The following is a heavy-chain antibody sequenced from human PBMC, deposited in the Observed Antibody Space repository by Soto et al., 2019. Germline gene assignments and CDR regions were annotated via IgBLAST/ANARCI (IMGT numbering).Heavy chain of an antibody. CDR3: ARGYSSADFDY. Sequence: SETLSLTCTVSGGSISSYYWSWIRQPPGKGLEWIGYIYYSGSTNYNPSLKSRVTISVDTSKNQFSLKLSSVTAADTAVYYCARGYSSADFDYWGQGTLVTVSS. CDR1: GGSISSYY. V-gene: IGHV4-59*01. D-gene: IGHD5-18*01. CDR2: IYYSGST. J-gene: IGHJ4*02.